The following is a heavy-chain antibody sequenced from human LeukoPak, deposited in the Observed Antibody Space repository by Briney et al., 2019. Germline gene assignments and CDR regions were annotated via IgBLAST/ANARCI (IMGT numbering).Heavy chain of an antibody. V-gene: IGHV1-46*01. CDR1: GGTFSSYA. CDR3: ARGGGYCSSTSCLGY. J-gene: IGHJ4*02. Sequence: ASVKVSCKASGGTFSSYAISWVRQAPGQGLEWMGIINPSGGSTSYAQKFQGRVTMTRDTSTSTVYMELSSLRSEDTAVYYCARGGGYCSSTSCLGYWGQGTLVTVSS. D-gene: IGHD2-2*03. CDR2: INPSGGST.